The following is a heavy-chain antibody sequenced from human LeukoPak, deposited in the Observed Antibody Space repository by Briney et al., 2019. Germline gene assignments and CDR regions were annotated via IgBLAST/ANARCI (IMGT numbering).Heavy chain of an antibody. CDR1: GDSVSSNSAA. CDR2: TYYGSMWYN. V-gene: IGHV6-1*01. J-gene: IGHJ5*02. Sequence: SQTLSLTCAISGDSVSSNSAAWNWIRPSPSRGLEWLGRTYYGSMWYNDYTVSVKSRISINPDTSKNPFSLQLNSVTPEDTAGYYCAREGAPYYDLWSGYYPWGQGTLVTVSS. D-gene: IGHD3-3*01. CDR3: AREGAPYYDLWSGYYP.